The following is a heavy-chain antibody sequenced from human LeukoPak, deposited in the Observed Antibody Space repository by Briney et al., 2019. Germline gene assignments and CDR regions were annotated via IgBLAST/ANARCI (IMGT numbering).Heavy chain of an antibody. CDR3: ARQEYGLHY. V-gene: IGHV3-33*01. Sequence: PGGSLRLSCAASGFTFSSYGMHWVRPGPGKGLEWVAVIWFDGSNKFYGDSVKGRFTVSRDNSRNTLYLQMNSLRAEDTAVYYCARQEYGLHYWGQGTLVTVSS. D-gene: IGHD3-10*01. CDR2: IWFDGSNK. J-gene: IGHJ4*02. CDR1: GFTFSSYG.